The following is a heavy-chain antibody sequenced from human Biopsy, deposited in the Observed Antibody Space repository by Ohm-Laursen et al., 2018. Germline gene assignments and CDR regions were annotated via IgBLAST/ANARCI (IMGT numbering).Heavy chain of an antibody. V-gene: IGHV2-70*11. CDR3: ARTPILIVSAGLVYRHRRHLQGMDV. CDR2: VDWDDYK. CDR1: GFSLSARGMC. Sequence: TQTLTLTCSFSGFSLSARGMCVSWIRQAPGKALEWLARVDWDDYKDYSSSLQTKLSISKDTSNDQVVLTVNNVDPADTATYYCARTPILIVSAGLVYRHRRHLQGMDVWGQGIAVTVS. J-gene: IGHJ6*02. D-gene: IGHD6-13*01.